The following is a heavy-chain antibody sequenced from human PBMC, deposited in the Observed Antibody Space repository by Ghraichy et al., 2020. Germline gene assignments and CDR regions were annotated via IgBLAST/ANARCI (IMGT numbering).Heavy chain of an antibody. J-gene: IGHJ4*02. CDR2: IYYSGST. V-gene: IGHV4-39*01. CDR3: ARGSGSYYYSPFDY. Sequence: SETLSLTCTVSGGSISSSSYYWVWIRQPPGKELDWIVSIYYSGSTYYNPSLKSRVTISVDTSKNQFSLKLSSVTAADTAVYYCARGSGSYYYSPFDYWGQGNLVTVSS. CDR1: GGSISSSSYY. D-gene: IGHD1-26*01.